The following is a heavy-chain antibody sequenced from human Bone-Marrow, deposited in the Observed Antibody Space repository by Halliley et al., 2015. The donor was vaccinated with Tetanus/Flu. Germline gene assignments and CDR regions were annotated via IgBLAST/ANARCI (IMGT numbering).Heavy chain of an antibody. CDR2: INRDGSEK. J-gene: IGHJ5*02. D-gene: IGHD6-13*01. CDR3: ARGRFSSNWYTQTTHNYFD. Sequence: APGKGLQWVANINRDGSEKNYVDSLKGRFTISRDNARNSLFLQINTLTPEDTALYHCARGRFSSNWYTQTTHNYFD. V-gene: IGHV3-7*03.